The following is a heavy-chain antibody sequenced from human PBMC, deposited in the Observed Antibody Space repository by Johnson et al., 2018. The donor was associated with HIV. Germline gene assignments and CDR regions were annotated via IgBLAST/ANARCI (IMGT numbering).Heavy chain of an antibody. V-gene: IGHV3-15*01. Sequence: VQLVESGGGLVKPGGSLRLSCAASGFTFSNAWMSWVRQAPGKGLEWVGRIKSKTDGGTTDYAAPVKGRFTISRDDSKNTLYLQMNRLNTEDTAVYYCTTDLLLARIGYYAFDIWGQGTMGTVSS. J-gene: IGHJ3*02. D-gene: IGHD3-22*01. CDR2: IKSKTDGGTT. CDR1: GFTFSNAW. CDR3: TTDLLLARIGYYAFDI.